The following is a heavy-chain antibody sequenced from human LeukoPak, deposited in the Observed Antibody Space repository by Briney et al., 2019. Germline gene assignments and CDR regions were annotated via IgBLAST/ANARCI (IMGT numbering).Heavy chain of an antibody. J-gene: IGHJ4*02. V-gene: IGHV3-74*01. CDR2: INGDGSTT. CDR3: ASPRYDYVWGGYLDY. Sequence: GGSLRLSCAASGFTFSSYWMHWVRQAPGKGLVWVSRINGDGSTTTYADSVRGRFTISRDNAKNTLYLQMNSLRADDTAVYYCASPRYDYVWGGYLDYWGQGTLVTVS. D-gene: IGHD3-16*02. CDR1: GFTFSSYW.